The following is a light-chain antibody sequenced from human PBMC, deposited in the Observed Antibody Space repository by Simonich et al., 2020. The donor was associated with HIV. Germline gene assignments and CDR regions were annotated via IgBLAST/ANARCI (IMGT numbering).Light chain of an antibody. CDR3: QQYYSTWT. CDR1: QGMSNS. Sequence: DIQMTQSPSSLSASVGDRVTITCRESQGMSNSLAWYQQKPGKAPKLLLYAASRLEIGVPSRFSGSGSGTDYTLTISSLQPEDFATYYCQQYYSTWTFGQGTKVEIK. J-gene: IGKJ1*01. V-gene: IGKV1-NL1*01. CDR2: AAS.